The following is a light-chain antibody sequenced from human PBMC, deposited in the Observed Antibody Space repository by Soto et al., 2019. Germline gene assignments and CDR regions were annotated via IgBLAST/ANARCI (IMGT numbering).Light chain of an antibody. Sequence: EIVMTQSPATLSVSPGEIATLSCRASQSISSNLAWYQQKLGQAPRLLIYGASTRAPGIPARFSGSGSGTEFTLVISSLQSEDIAVYYCQDYDDWPTWTFGQGTKVEIK. CDR3: QDYDDWPTWT. CDR2: GAS. J-gene: IGKJ1*01. V-gene: IGKV3-15*01. CDR1: QSISSN.